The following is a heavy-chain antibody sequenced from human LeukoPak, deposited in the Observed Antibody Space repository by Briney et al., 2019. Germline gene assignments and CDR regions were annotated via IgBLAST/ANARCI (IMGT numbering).Heavy chain of an antibody. CDR3: ASGGRISAANWFDP. Sequence: SETLSLTCTVSGGSISTYYWSWIRQPAGKGLEWIGRVYPSGRTSYNPSLENRVTMSVDTSKKQFSLKLRSVTAADTAVYYCASGGRISAANWFDPWGQGTLVTVSS. CDR2: VYPSGRT. D-gene: IGHD6-13*01. J-gene: IGHJ5*02. V-gene: IGHV4-4*07. CDR1: GGSISTYY.